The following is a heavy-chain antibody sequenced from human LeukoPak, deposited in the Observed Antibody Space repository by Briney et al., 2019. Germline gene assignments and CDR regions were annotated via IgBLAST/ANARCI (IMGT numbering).Heavy chain of an antibody. J-gene: IGHJ3*02. CDR3: ARDQQLFPPRAFDI. D-gene: IGHD2-21*01. V-gene: IGHV1-2*02. CDR2: INPNSGGT. CDR1: GYTFTGYY. Sequence: ASVKVSCKASGYTFTGYYMHWVRQAPGQGLEWMGWINPNSGGTNYAQKFQGRVTMTRDTSISTAYMELSRLRSDDTAVYYCARDQQLFPPRAFDIWGQGTMVTVSS.